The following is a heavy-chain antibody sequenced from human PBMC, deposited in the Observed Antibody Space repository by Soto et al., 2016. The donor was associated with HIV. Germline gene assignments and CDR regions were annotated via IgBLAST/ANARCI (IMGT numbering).Heavy chain of an antibody. V-gene: IGHV1-18*01. CDR3: ALGRVRQDSGSYRYYYYYMDV. CDR2: ITAYNGDT. J-gene: IGHJ6*03. D-gene: IGHD3-10*01. Sequence: QVQLVQSGGEVKKPGASVKVSCKASGYSFTSYGISWVRQAPGQGLEWMGWITAYNGDTAYVQKLQGRVIMTTDTSTSTAYMELSSLRSEDTAVYYCALGRVRQDSGSYRYYYYYMDVWAKGPRSPSP. CDR1: GYSFTSYG.